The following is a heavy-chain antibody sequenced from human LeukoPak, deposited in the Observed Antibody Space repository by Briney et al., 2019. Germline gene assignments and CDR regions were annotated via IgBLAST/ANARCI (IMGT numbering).Heavy chain of an antibody. Sequence: PSETLSLTCTVSGGSISSYYWSWIRQPPGKGLELIGYIYYSGSTNYNPSLKSRVTISVDTSKNQFSLKLSSVTAADTAVYYCARDLGYGSGGSYYSGHFQHWGQGTLVTVSS. CDR3: ARDLGYGSGGSYYSGHFQH. V-gene: IGHV4-59*01. CDR1: GGSISSYY. J-gene: IGHJ1*01. CDR2: IYYSGST. D-gene: IGHD2-15*01.